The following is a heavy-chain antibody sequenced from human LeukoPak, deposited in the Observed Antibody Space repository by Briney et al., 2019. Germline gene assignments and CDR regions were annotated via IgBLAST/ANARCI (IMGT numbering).Heavy chain of an antibody. J-gene: IGHJ6*02. CDR3: ARGLEGFLASGDYYYYGMDV. V-gene: IGHV1-8*01. D-gene: IGHD3-3*01. CDR1: GYTFTSYD. Sequence: GASVKVSCKASGYTFTSYDINWVRQATGQGLELMGWMNPNSGNTGYAQKFQGRVTMTRNTSISTAYMELSSLRSEDTAVYYCARGLEGFLASGDYYYYGMDVWGQGTTVTVSS. CDR2: MNPNSGNT.